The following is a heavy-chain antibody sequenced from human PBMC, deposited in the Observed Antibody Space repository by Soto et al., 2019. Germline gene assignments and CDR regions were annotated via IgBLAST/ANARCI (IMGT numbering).Heavy chain of an antibody. CDR1: GFSLSTSGVG. D-gene: IGHD6-19*01. J-gene: IGHJ4*02. V-gene: IGHV2-5*02. CDR2: IYWDDDK. Sequence: SGPTLVNPTQTLTLTCTFSGFSLSTSGVGVGWIRQPPGKALEWLALIYWDDDKRYSPSLKSRLTITKDTSKNQVVLTMTNMEPVDTATYYCAHRLEIAVTGTLDYWGQGTLVTVSS. CDR3: AHRLEIAVTGTLDY.